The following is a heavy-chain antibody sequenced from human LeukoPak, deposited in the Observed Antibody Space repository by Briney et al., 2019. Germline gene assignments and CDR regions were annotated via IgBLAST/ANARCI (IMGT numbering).Heavy chain of an antibody. D-gene: IGHD1-26*01. CDR3: ARVGPTRSDFDY. CDR1: GFIFSSNY. CDR2: IFSGGST. V-gene: IGHV3-53*01. Sequence: GGSLRLSCAASGFIFSSNYMTWVRQAPGKGLEWGSVIFSGGSTYYADSGKSRVTISRDNSKNTLYLQMNNLRGEDTAVYYCARVGPTRSDFDYWGQGTLVTVSS. J-gene: IGHJ4*02.